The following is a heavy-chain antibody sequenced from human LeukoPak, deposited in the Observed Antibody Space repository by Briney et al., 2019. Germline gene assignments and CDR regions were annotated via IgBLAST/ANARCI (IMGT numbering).Heavy chain of an antibody. CDR2: ISGSGGST. CDR3: ARDNPEYFDY. V-gene: IGHV3-23*01. CDR1: GFTFSTYG. J-gene: IGHJ4*02. D-gene: IGHD1-14*01. Sequence: GGSLRLSCVASGFTFSTYGMSWVRQAPGKGLEWVSAISGSGGSTYYADSVKGRFTISRDNSKNTLYLQMNSLRAEDTAVYYCARDNPEYFDYWGQGTLVTVSS.